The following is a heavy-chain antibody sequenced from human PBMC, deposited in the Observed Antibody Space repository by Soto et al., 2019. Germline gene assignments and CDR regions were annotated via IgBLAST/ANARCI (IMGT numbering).Heavy chain of an antibody. J-gene: IGHJ6*04. CDR2: ISAYNGNT. V-gene: IGHV1-18*01. CDR1: GYTFTSYG. CDR3: SRVYGDYHHYYYGMDV. Sequence: GASVKVSCKASGYTFTSYGISLVRRSPGQGLEWMGWISAYNGNTNYAQKLQGRVTMTTDTSTSTAYMELRSLRSDDTAVYYCSRVYGDYHHYYYGMDVWGKGTTVTVSS. D-gene: IGHD4-17*01.